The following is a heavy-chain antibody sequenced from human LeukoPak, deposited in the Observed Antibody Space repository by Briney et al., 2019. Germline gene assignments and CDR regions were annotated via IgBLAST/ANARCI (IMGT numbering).Heavy chain of an antibody. Sequence: PSETLSLTCTVSGGSISSYYWSWIRQPPGKGLEWIGYIYYSGSTNYNPSLKSRVTISVDTSKNQFSLKLSSVTAADTAVYYCAREERGLLIFENWGQGTLVTVSS. CDR2: IYYSGST. J-gene: IGHJ4*02. V-gene: IGHV4-59*12. CDR3: AREERGLLIFEN. CDR1: GGSISSYY. D-gene: IGHD5-18*01.